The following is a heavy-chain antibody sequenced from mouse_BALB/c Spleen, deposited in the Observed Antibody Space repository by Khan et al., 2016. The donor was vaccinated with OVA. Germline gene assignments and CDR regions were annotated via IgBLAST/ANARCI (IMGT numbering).Heavy chain of an antibody. CDR3: ARKDYYDYDPFPY. V-gene: IGHV3-2*02. J-gene: IGHJ3*01. Sequence: VQLQQSGPGLVKPSQSLSLTCIVTGYSITSEYTWNWIRQFPGNKLEWMGFISYSGNTRYNPSLKSRISITRDTSKNQFFLQLNSVTSEDTATYYCARKDYYDYDPFPYWGQGTLVTVSA. CDR1: GYSITSEYT. D-gene: IGHD2-4*01. CDR2: ISYSGNT.